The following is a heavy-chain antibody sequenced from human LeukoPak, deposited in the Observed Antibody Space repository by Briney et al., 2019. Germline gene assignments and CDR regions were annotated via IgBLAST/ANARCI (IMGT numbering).Heavy chain of an antibody. CDR3: TRPGRTAVAGRYYYYYMDV. J-gene: IGHJ6*03. CDR2: IRSKANSYAT. Sequence: GGSLRLSCAASGFTFSGSAMHWVRQASGKGLEWVGRIRSKANSYATAYAASVKGRFTISRDDSKNTAYLQMNSLKTEDTAVYYCTRPGRTAVAGRYYYYYMDVWGKGTTVTVSS. V-gene: IGHV3-73*01. D-gene: IGHD6-19*01. CDR1: GFTFSGSA.